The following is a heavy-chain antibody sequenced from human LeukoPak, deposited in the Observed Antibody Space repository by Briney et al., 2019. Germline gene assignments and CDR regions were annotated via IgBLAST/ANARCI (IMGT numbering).Heavy chain of an antibody. CDR2: MSPNSGNT. CDR3: ARDRGVVPAAKFDY. V-gene: IGHV1-8*01. D-gene: IGHD2-2*01. Sequence: ASVKVSCKASGYTFTSYDINWVRQATGQGLEWMGWMSPNSGNTGYAQKFQGRVTMTRDTSIGTAYLELSSLKSEDTAVYYCARDRGVVPAAKFDYWGQGTLVTVSS. J-gene: IGHJ4*02. CDR1: GYTFTSYD.